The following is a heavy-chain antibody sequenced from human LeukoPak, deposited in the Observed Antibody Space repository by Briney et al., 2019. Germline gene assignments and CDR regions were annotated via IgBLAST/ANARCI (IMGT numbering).Heavy chain of an antibody. V-gene: IGHV4-59*01. CDR1: GGSISTYY. CDR3: AKDPYYYDSSGYYFDY. CDR2: IYYSGTT. Sequence: SETLSLTCTVSGGSISTYYWNWIRQPPGKGLEWIGYIYYSGTTNYNPSLKSRVSMSVDTSKNQFSLKLSSVTAADTAVYYCAKDPYYYDSSGYYFDYWGQGTLVTVSS. D-gene: IGHD3-22*01. J-gene: IGHJ4*02.